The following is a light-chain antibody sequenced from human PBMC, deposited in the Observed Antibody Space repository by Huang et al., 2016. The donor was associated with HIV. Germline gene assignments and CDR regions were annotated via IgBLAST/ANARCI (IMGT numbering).Light chain of an antibody. CDR3: MQGIHLPYT. V-gene: IGKV2-29*02. Sequence: EIVLTQTPLSLSVTPGQPASISCKSSQSLLHDDGKPFLCWFLQKPGQPPQLLLYEVSSRFSGVPDRFSGRGSGTDFILNISLVEAEDVGRYYCMQGIHLPYTFGQGTKLEIK. CDR1: QSLLHDDGKPF. J-gene: IGKJ2*01. CDR2: EVS.